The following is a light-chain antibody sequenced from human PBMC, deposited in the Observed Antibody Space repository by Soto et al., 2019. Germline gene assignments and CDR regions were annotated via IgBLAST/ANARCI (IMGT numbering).Light chain of an antibody. Sequence: QSALTQPASVSGSPGQSITISCTGTSSDVGGYNYVSWYQQHQGKAPELIIYEVTSRPSGVSNRFSGSKSGNTASLTISGLQAEDEADYYCISYTVSRSYVFGSGTKVTVL. CDR2: EVT. CDR3: ISYTVSRSYV. V-gene: IGLV2-14*01. CDR1: SSDVGGYNY. J-gene: IGLJ1*01.